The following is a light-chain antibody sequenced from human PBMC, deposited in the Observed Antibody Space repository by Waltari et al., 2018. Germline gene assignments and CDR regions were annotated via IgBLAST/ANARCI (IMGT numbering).Light chain of an antibody. J-gene: IGKJ1*01. Sequence: IQMTQSPSPLAAAVGERVTITCRASKTSTTYLNWYQQKPGKAHKLLIYAASTLQSGAPPTFSGSGSGTDFTLTISSLRPEDFATYYCQQSYSTPRTFGQGTKVEIK. CDR1: KTSTTY. V-gene: IGKV1-39*01. CDR2: AAS. CDR3: QQSYSTPRT.